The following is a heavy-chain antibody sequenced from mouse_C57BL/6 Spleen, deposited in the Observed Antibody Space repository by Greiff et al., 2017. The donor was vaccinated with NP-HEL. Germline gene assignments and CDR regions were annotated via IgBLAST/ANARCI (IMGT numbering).Heavy chain of an antibody. CDR1: GFTFSSYA. V-gene: IGHV5-9-1*02. Sequence: EVKLVESGEGLVKPGGSLKLSCAASGFTFSSYAMSWVRQTPEKRLEWVAYISSGGDYIYYADTVKGRFTISRANARNTLYLQMSSLKSEDTAMYYCTREGNGSSPAMDYWGQGTSVTVSS. J-gene: IGHJ4*01. CDR2: ISSGGDYI. D-gene: IGHD1-1*01. CDR3: TREGNGSSPAMDY.